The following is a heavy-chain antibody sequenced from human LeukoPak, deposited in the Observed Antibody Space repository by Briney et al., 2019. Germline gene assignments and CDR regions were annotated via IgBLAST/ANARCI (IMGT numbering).Heavy chain of an antibody. V-gene: IGHV3-48*03. J-gene: IGHJ5*02. CDR1: GFTFSSYE. D-gene: IGHD3-10*01. CDR3: ARESSTWFDP. CDR2: ISSSGSTI. Sequence: GVSLRLSCAASGFTFSSYEMNWVRQAPGKGLEWVSYISSSGSTIYYADSVKGRFTISRDNAKNSLYLQMNSLRAEDTAVYYCARESSTWFDPWGQGTLVTVSS.